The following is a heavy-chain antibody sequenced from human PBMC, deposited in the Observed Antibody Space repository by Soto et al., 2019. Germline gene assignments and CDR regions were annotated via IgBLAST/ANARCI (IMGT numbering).Heavy chain of an antibody. Sequence: SETLSLTCAVYGGSFSGYYWSWIRQPPGKGLEWIGEINHSGSTNYNPSLKSRVTISVDTSKNQFSLKLSSVTAADTAVYYCAGSFSYYDILTGYSRVNYYYYMDVWGKGTTVTVSS. J-gene: IGHJ6*03. CDR1: GGSFSGYY. V-gene: IGHV4-34*01. CDR2: INHSGST. CDR3: AGSFSYYDILTGYSRVNYYYYMDV. D-gene: IGHD3-9*01.